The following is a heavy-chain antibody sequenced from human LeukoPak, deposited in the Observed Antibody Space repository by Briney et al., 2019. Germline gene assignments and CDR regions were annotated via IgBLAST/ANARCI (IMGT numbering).Heavy chain of an antibody. CDR2: IKDDGSEK. J-gene: IGHJ6*02. CDR1: GFTFSSHW. V-gene: IGHV3-7*02. Sequence: GGSLRLSCAGSGFTFSSHWMNWVRQAPGKGLEWVASIKDDGSEKHFLDSMNGRFAISRDNAKNSLYLQMSSLRAEDTAVYYCARRGITISGVLVYHYSGLDVWGQGTTVTVSS. D-gene: IGHD3-3*01. CDR3: ARRGITISGVLVYHYSGLDV.